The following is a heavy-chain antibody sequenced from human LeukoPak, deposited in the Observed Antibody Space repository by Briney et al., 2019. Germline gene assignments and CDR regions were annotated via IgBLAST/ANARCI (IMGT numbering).Heavy chain of an antibody. V-gene: IGHV3-30*18. CDR3: AKASGVPWADYAFDI. D-gene: IGHD3-10*01. CDR1: GFTLSSHG. CDR2: ISYDGSNK. J-gene: IGHJ3*02. Sequence: GRSLRLSCAASGFTLSSHGMHWVRQAPGKGLEWVAVISYDGSNKYYADSVKGRFTISRDNSKNTLFLQMNSLRTEDTAVYYCAKASGVPWADYAFDIWGQGTMVTVSS.